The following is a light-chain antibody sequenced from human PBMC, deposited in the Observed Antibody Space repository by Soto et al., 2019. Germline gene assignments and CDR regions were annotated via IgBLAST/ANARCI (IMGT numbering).Light chain of an antibody. CDR1: QSVSNY. Sequence: EIVLTQSPATLSLSPGERATLYCRASQSVSNYLAWYQQKPGQAPRLLIYDASKRATGIPARFSGSGSGTEFTLTISSLQSEDFAVYYCQQYNNWWTFGQGTKVDIK. CDR2: DAS. J-gene: IGKJ1*01. CDR3: QQYNNWWT. V-gene: IGKV3-11*01.